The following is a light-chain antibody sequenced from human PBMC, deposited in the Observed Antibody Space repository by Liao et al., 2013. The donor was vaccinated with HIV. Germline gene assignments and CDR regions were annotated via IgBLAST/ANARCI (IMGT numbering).Light chain of an antibody. CDR2: QDT. CDR1: KLGDKY. CDR3: QAWDSTIAYV. J-gene: IGLJ1*01. V-gene: IGLV3-1*01. Sequence: SYELTQPPSVSVSPGQTATIRCSGDKLGDKYTSWYQQRPGQSPVLVIYQDTERPSGIPERFSGSNSGNTATLTISGTQAMDEADYYCQAWDSTIAYVFGTGTKVTVL.